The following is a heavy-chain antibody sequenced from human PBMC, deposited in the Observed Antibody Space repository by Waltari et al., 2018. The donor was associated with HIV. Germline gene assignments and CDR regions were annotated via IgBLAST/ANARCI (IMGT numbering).Heavy chain of an antibody. CDR2: ISSDGSST. Sequence: EVQLVESGGGLVQPGGSLRLSCAASGFTLSRYWMHWVRQAPGKGLVWVSHISSDGSSTSYADSVKGRFTISRDNAKNTLYLQMNSLRAEDTAVYYCARVREGSYLAFDIWGQGTMVTVSS. V-gene: IGHV3-74*01. CDR1: GFTLSRYW. D-gene: IGHD1-26*01. J-gene: IGHJ3*02. CDR3: ARVREGSYLAFDI.